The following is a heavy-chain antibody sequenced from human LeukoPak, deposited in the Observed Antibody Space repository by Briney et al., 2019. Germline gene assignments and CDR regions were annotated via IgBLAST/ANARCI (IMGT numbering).Heavy chain of an antibody. V-gene: IGHV3-48*01. Sequence: GGSLRLSCAASGFTFSSYSMNWVRQAPGKGLEWVSYISSSSSTIYYADPVKGRFTISRDNAKNSLYLQMNSLRAEDTAVYYCARDRSIGKALNWFDPWGQGTLVTVSS. J-gene: IGHJ5*02. CDR2: ISSSSSTI. D-gene: IGHD6-6*01. CDR3: ARDRSIGKALNWFDP. CDR1: GFTFSSYS.